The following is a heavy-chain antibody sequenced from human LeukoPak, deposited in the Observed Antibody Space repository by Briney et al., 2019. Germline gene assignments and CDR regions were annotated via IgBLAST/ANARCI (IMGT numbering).Heavy chain of an antibody. CDR2: TWYDGSSN. CDR1: GFILNNYG. Sequence: GGSLRLSCAMSGFILNNYGMHWVRQPPGKGLEWVAFTWYDGSSNYYADSVAGRFTIFRDNSKKKVFLQMNNVRVEDTAVYYCARDPSDYGDYMFDYWGQGTLVTVSS. D-gene: IGHD4-17*01. J-gene: IGHJ4*02. CDR3: ARDPSDYGDYMFDY. V-gene: IGHV3-33*01.